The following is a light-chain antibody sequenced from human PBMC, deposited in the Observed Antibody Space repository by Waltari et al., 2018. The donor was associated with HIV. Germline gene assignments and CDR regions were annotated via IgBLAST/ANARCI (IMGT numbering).Light chain of an antibody. V-gene: IGLV2-14*01. Sequence: QSALTQPASVSGSPGQSLTIPCTGTHRNLGFFTLLSWYQQYPGKAPQLIIYGVTSRPPGVSNRFSGSKSGNTASLTISGLQTDDEAEYYCNSYSSDDTVVFGGGTKLTVL. J-gene: IGLJ2*01. CDR3: NSYSSDDTVV. CDR2: GVT. CDR1: HRNLGFFTL.